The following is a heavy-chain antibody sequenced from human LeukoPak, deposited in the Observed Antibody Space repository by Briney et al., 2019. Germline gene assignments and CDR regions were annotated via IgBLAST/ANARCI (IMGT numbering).Heavy chain of an antibody. J-gene: IGHJ4*02. CDR1: GYTFTGYY. V-gene: IGHV1-2*06. D-gene: IGHD1-26*01. CDR2: IYPNGGGT. CDR3: ARVGAPLSDY. Sequence: GASVKVSCKASGYTFTGYYMHWVRQAPGQGLEWMGRIYPNGGGTNYAQKLHARVTMTMDTSISTAYMELSRLRYDDTAVYYCARVGAPLSDYWGQGTLVTVSS.